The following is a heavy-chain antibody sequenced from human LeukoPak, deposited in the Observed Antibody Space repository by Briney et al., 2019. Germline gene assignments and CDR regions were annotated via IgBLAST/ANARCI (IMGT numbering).Heavy chain of an antibody. Sequence: GGSLRLSCAASGFTFSSYAMRWVRQAPGKGLEWVAVISYDGSNKYYADSVKGRFTISRDNSKNTLYLQMNSLRAEDTAVYYCVGATGFGYWGQGTLVTVSS. J-gene: IGHJ4*02. CDR1: GFTFSSYA. V-gene: IGHV3-30-3*01. CDR2: ISYDGSNK. D-gene: IGHD4-17*01. CDR3: VGATGFGY.